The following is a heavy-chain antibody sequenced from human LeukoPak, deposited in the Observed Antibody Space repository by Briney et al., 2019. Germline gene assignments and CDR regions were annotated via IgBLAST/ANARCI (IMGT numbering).Heavy chain of an antibody. CDR2: MNTYNGNT. CDR1: ADTFISYG. V-gene: IGHV1-18*01. D-gene: IGHD2/OR15-2a*01. Sequence: ASVKVSFTVAADTFISYGFSWVRQAPGQGLEWMGWMNTYNGNTHYAQKLQGRVTMTTDTSTTTAYMELRSLRSDDTAVYYCARDVYGSAGLYPPYFQIWGQGTMVTVSS. CDR3: ARDVYGSAGLYPPYFQI. J-gene: IGHJ3*02.